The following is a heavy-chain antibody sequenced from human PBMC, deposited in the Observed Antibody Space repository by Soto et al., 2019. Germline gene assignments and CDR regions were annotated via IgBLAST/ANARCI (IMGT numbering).Heavy chain of an antibody. D-gene: IGHD1-20*01. Sequence: SGPTLVDPTDTRTLTCTFSGFSLTSPGMCVSWIRQSPGEALEWLALIERDDDDKYYSTSLKTRLTISKDTRKNQVVLTMANMEPADTATYYCARSIRGPRRFNGMDVWGQGTTVTVSS. CDR1: GFSLTSPGMC. CDR3: ARSIRGPRRFNGMDV. CDR2: IERDDDDK. V-gene: IGHV2-70*13. J-gene: IGHJ6*02.